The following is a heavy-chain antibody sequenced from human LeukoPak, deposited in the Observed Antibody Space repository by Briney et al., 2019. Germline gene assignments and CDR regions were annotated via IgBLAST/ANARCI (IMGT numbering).Heavy chain of an antibody. D-gene: IGHD1-20*01. V-gene: IGHV3-23*01. CDR3: AKERATWYDSNAFGI. J-gene: IGHJ3*02. CDR2: ISGTGDRT. CDR1: GFTFSSHA. Sequence: PGGSLRLSCVASGFTFSSHAMSWVRQTPGKGLEWVSAISGTGDRTYYADSVKGRFTISRDNSKNTLYLQMNSLRAEDTAVYYCAKERATWYDSNAFGIWGQGTVVTVSS.